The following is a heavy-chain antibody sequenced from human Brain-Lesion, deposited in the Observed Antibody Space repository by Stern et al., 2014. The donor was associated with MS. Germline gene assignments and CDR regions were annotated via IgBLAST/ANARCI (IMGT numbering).Heavy chain of an antibody. CDR3: GRAGLDDTFDV. CDR1: GGSVSSNRYY. J-gene: IGHJ3*01. CDR2: IYYSGAT. Sequence: VQLEESGPGLVKPSETLSLTCSISGGSVSSNRYYWGWIRQPPGKGLEGIGIIYYSGATFYHPSLKSRVSISRDTPKNHFSLSLSSVTAADTAVYYCGRAGLDDTFDVWGQGTMVTVSS. D-gene: IGHD3/OR15-3a*01. V-gene: IGHV4-39*02.